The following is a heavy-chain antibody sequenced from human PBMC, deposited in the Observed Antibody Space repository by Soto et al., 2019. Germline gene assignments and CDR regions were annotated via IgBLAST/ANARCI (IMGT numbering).Heavy chain of an antibody. V-gene: IGHV3-11*01. Sequence: PGGSLRLSCAASGFTFSDYYMSWIRQAPGKGLEWVSYISSSGSTIYYADSVKGRFTISRDNAMNSLYLQMNSLRAEDTAVYYCARHLRGYSGYDLRDFDYWGQGTLVTVSS. D-gene: IGHD5-12*01. CDR1: GFTFSDYY. J-gene: IGHJ4*02. CDR3: ARHLRGYSGYDLRDFDY. CDR2: ISSSGSTI.